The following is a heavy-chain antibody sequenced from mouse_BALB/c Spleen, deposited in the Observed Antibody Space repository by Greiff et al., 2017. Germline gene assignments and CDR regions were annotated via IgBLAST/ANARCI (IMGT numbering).Heavy chain of an antibody. J-gene: IGHJ2*01. D-gene: IGHD3-1*01. CDR2: ISSGSSTI. CDR3: ARGLDYFDY. Sequence: EVQLQESGGGLVQPGGSRKLSCAASGFTFSSFGMHWVRQAPEKGLEWVAYISSGSSTIYYADTVKGRFTISRDNPKNTLFLQMTSLRSEDTAMYYCARGLDYFDYWGQGTTLTVSS. V-gene: IGHV5-17*02. CDR1: GFTFSSFG.